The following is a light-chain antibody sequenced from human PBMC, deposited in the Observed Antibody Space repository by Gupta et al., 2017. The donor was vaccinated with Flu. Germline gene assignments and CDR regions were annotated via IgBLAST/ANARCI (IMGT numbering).Light chain of an antibody. CDR1: SSNIGAGYD. CDR3: QSYDTSLSGWV. Sequence: QSVLTQPPSLSGAPGQRVTISCTGISSNIGAGYDVHWYQQLPGRAPKVLIYGSSNRPSGVPDRFFGSKSGISASLAITGLQAEDEADYYCQSYDTSLSGWVFGGGTKVTAL. J-gene: IGLJ3*02. CDR2: GSS. V-gene: IGLV1-40*01.